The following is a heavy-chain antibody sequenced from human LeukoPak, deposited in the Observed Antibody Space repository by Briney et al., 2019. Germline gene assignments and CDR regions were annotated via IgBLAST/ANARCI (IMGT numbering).Heavy chain of an antibody. CDR3: ARDRGHYGMDV. V-gene: IGHV4-39*07. CDR1: GGSISSSSYY. Sequence: SKTLSLTCTVSGGSISSSSYYWGWIRQPPGKGLEWIGSIYYSGSTYYNPSLKSRVTISVDTSKNQFSLKLSSVTAADTAVYYCARDRGHYGMDVWGQGTTVTVSS. D-gene: IGHD3-10*01. J-gene: IGHJ6*02. CDR2: IYYSGST.